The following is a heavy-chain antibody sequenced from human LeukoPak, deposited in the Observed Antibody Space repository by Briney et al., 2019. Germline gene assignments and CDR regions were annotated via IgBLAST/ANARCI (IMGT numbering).Heavy chain of an antibody. CDR2: IYYSGST. V-gene: IGHV4-39*07. D-gene: IGHD3-16*01. CDR3: ARWGSGTSPFDD. Sequence: SETLSLTCTVSGGSISSSSYYCGWIRQPPGKGLEWIGSIYYSGSTYYNPSLKSRVTISVDTSKNQFSLKLSSVTAADTAVYFCARWGSGTSPFDDWGQGTLVTVSS. CDR1: GGSISSSSYY. J-gene: IGHJ4*02.